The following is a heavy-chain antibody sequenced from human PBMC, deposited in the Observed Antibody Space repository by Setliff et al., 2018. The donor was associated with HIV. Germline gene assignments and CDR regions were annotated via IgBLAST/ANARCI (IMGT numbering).Heavy chain of an antibody. CDR2: IYFSGST. D-gene: IGHD1-26*01. CDR1: GGSIRSYY. J-gene: IGHJ4*02. CDR3: ARVGDLGSTYYFDY. Sequence: SETLSLTCSVTGGSIRSYYWSWIRQSPGKGLEWIGYIYFSGSTSYNPSLKSRLTISVDTSKNQFSLKLSSVTAANTAVYYCARVGDLGSTYYFDYWGQGALVTVSS. V-gene: IGHV4-59*01.